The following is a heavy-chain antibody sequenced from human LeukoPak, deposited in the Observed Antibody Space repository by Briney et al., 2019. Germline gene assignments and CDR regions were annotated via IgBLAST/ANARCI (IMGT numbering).Heavy chain of an antibody. D-gene: IGHD5-18*01. J-gene: IGHJ4*02. Sequence: SETLSLTCTVSGASISSSSDYWGWIRQPPGKGLEWIGSIFYSGSTYYNPSLKSRVTISVDTSKNQFSLKLSSVTAADTAVYYCARNPGYSYGWYYFDYWGQGTLVTVSS. CDR3: ARNPGYSYGWYYFDY. CDR2: IFYSGST. CDR1: GASISSSSDY. V-gene: IGHV4-39*07.